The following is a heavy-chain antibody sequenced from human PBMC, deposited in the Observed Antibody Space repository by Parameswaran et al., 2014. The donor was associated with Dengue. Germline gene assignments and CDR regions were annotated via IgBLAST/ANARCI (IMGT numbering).Heavy chain of an antibody. CDR3: AKDPRERCSSTSCYVSFWFDP. CDR2: ISGSGGST. D-gene: IGHD2-2*01. Sequence: VRQMPGKGLEWVSAISGSGGSTYYADSVKGRFTISRDNSKNTLYLQMNSLRAEDTAVYYCAKDPRERCSSTSCYVSFWFDPWGQGTLVTVSS. J-gene: IGHJ5*02. V-gene: IGHV3-23*01.